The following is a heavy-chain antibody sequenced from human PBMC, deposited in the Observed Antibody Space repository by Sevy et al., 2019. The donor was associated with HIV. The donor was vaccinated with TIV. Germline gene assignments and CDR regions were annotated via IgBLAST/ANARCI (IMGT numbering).Heavy chain of an antibody. Sequence: ASVKVSCKASGFTFASYDIYWVRQATGQGLEWMGWMNTNTGNTGFAQKFQGRVTMTRDTSITTAYMELSNLRSEDTAVYYCARVSGWYLRSGMDVWGQGTPVTVSS. CDR2: MNTNTGNT. CDR1: GFTFASYD. J-gene: IGHJ6*02. CDR3: ARVSGWYLRSGMDV. D-gene: IGHD6-19*01. V-gene: IGHV1-8*02.